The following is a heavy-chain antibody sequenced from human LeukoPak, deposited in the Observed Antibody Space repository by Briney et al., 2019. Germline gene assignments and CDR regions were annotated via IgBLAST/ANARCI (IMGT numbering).Heavy chain of an antibody. CDR2: IGGDGVRT. V-gene: IGHV3-23*01. Sequence: PGGSLRLSCAASGFSFRDYAMSWVRQAPGKGLEWVSLIGGDGVRTYYADSVKGRFTISRDNSKNTLYLQMNSLRAEDTAVYYCAKDGRGYALELWGQGTLVTVSS. CDR3: AKDGRGYALEL. J-gene: IGHJ4*02. CDR1: GFSFRDYA. D-gene: IGHD5-12*01.